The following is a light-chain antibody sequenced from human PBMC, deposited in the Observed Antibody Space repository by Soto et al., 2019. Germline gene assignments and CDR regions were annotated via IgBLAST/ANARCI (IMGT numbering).Light chain of an antibody. CDR2: DAS. Sequence: DIQMTQSPPTLSASVGDRVTVTCRASQSISSWLAWYQQKPGKAPKLLIFDASTLQSGVPSRFSGSGSGTEFTLTISSLQPDDFATYYCQQYNSYSRTFGQGTK. CDR3: QQYNSYSRT. CDR1: QSISSW. V-gene: IGKV1-5*01. J-gene: IGKJ2*01.